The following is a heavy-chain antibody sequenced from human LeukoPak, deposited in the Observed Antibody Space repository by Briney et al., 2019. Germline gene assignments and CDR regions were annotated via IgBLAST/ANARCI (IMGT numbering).Heavy chain of an antibody. CDR2: ISYDGSNK. D-gene: IGHD3-22*01. V-gene: IGHV3-30*03. CDR3: ARNFFDSSGYYYPGY. Sequence: PGGSLRLSCAAPGFTFSDYYMSWIRQAPGMGLEWVAVISYDGSNKYYADSVMGRFTISRDNSKNTLSLQMNTLRPEDTAVYHCARNFFDSSGYYYPGYWGQGTLVTVSS. CDR1: GFTFSDYY. J-gene: IGHJ4*02.